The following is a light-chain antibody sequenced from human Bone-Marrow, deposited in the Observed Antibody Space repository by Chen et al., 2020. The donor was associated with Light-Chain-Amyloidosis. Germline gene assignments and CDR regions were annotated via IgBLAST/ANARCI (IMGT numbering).Light chain of an antibody. J-gene: IGLJ3*02. V-gene: IGLV6-57*01. CDR3: QSYQGSSQGV. Sequence: NFILTQPHSVSEAPGDTVTIPCTRSSCSIATNYVQWYQQRPGSSPTTMIYEDDQRPSGVPDRFSGSIDRSSNSASLTISGLKTEDEADYYCQSYQGSSQGVFGGGTKLTVL. CDR1: SCSIATNY. CDR2: EDD.